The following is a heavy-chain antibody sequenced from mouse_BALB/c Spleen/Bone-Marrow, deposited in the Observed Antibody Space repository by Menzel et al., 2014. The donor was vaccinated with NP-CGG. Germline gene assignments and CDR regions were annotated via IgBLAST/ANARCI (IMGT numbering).Heavy chain of an antibody. CDR1: GFNIKDSY. CDR2: IDPENGDT. CDR3: TPYGSDGWEY. V-gene: IGHV14-4*02. Sequence: EVQLQQSGAELVRSGASVKLSCTGSGFNIKDSYIHWVKQRPGQGLEWIGWIDPENGDTKYAPKFQGKATMTADTSSNTAYLQRSSPTSEDTAVYYCTPYGSDGWEYWGQGTSVTVSS. J-gene: IGHJ4*01. D-gene: IGHD2-10*02.